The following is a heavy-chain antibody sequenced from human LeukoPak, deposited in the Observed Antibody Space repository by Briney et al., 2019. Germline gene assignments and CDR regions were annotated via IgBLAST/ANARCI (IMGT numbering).Heavy chain of an antibody. D-gene: IGHD2-21*02. V-gene: IGHV4-4*02. CDR2: IYHSGST. CDR1: GFTFSSYAM. Sequence: PGGSLRLSCAASGFTFSSYAMSWVRQPPGKGLEWIGEIYHSGSTNYNPSLKSRVTISVDKSKNQFSLKLSSVTAADTAVYYCARTGDCGGDCYWGSDAFDIWGQGTMVTVSS. J-gene: IGHJ3*02. CDR3: ARTGDCGGDCYWGSDAFDI.